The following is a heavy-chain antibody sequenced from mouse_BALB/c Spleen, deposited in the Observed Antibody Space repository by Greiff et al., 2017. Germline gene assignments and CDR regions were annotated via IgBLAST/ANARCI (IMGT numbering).Heavy chain of an antibody. CDR2: ISSGGGST. D-gene: IGHD2-14*01. Sequence: EVQGVESGGGLVKPGGSLKLSCAASGFAFSSYDMSWVRQTPEKRLEWVAYISSGGGSTYYPDTVKGRFTIARDNAKNTLYLQMSSLKSEDTAMYYSARHEDRSWFAYWGQGTLVTVSA. V-gene: IGHV5-12-1*01. J-gene: IGHJ3*01. CDR3: ARHEDRSWFAY. CDR1: GFAFSSYD.